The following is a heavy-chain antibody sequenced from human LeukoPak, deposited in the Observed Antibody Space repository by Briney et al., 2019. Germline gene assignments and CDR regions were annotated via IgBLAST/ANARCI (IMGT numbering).Heavy chain of an antibody. CDR2: ISTDGYTT. V-gene: IGHV3-74*01. J-gene: IGHJ4*02. CDR3: VVGGSPGY. Sequence: GGSMRLSCAASGLAFSAYKMHWVRQAPRKGLVWVSRISTDGYTTDYADFVQGRFTASRDSTKNTWSLEMNSLRAEDTAVYYCVVGGSPGYWGQGTLVTVSS. CDR1: GLAFSAYK. D-gene: IGHD2-15*01.